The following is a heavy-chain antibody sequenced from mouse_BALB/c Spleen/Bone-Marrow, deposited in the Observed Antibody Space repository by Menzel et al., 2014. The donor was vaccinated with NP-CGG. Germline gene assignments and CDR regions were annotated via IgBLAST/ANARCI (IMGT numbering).Heavy chain of an antibody. V-gene: IGHV1-87*01. Sequence: VQLQQSGTVLARPGAAVKMSCKVSGYTFSNYWMHWIKQRPGQGLEWIGTIHPGNSDTTYNQKFKGKATFTADTSSNTAYMQLSSLTSEDSAVYYCARRGYDGAYWGQGTLVTVSA. J-gene: IGHJ3*01. CDR2: IHPGNSDT. D-gene: IGHD2-14*01. CDR3: ARRGYDGAY. CDR1: GYTFSNYW.